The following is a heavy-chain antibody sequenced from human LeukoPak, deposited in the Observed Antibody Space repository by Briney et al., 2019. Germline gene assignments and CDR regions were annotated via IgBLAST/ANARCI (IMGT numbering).Heavy chain of an antibody. CDR3: VGEGKY. CDR1: GLSVSSTY. D-gene: IGHD4-17*01. Sequence: GGSLRLSCAASGLSVSSTYMTWVRQAPGKGLEWVSVIYSGGGTNYADSLKGRFSISRDNSKNTLYLQMNSLRAEDTAVYYCVGEGKYWGQGTLVTVSS. J-gene: IGHJ4*02. V-gene: IGHV3-53*01. CDR2: IYSGGGT.